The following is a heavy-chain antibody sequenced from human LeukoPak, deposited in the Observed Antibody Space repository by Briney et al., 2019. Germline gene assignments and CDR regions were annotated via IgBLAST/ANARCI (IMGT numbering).Heavy chain of an antibody. CDR2: IYPADSDT. J-gene: IGHJ4*02. V-gene: IGHV5-51*01. CDR1: GYSFTSHW. Sequence: GESLRISCKGSGYSFTSHWIGWVRQLPGKGLEWMGIIYPADSDTKYSPSFQGQVTISADKSINTAYLQWSGLKVSDTAIYYCTRHPYFNILTGYYAVFHYRGQGTLVTVSS. CDR3: TRHPYFNILTGYYAVFHY. D-gene: IGHD3-9*01.